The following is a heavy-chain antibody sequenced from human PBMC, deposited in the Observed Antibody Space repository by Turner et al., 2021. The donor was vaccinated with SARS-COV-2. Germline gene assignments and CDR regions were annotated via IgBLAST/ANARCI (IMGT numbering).Heavy chain of an antibody. V-gene: IGHV1-2*02. J-gene: IGHJ3*02. CDR2: INPSSGGT. CDR1: GYTFTDYY. D-gene: IGHD1-26*01. CDR3: ARPLSVDDAFDI. Sequence: QVHLVQSGAEVKRPGASVKVSCQASGYTFTDYYVHWIGQAPGQSLECMGWINPSSGGTDYAQKFQGRVTMTRDTSISTAYMELSRLRSDDTAVYYCARPLSVDDAFDIWGQGTMVTVSS.